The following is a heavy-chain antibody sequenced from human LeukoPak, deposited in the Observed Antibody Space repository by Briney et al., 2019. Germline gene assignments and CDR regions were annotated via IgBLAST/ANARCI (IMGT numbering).Heavy chain of an antibody. J-gene: IGHJ4*02. V-gene: IGHV3-21*01. Sequence: GGSLRLSCAASGFILSDYNMNWVRQAPGKGLEWVSFISISGTYITYADSVKGRFTISRDNAKNSLYLQMNSLRAEDTAVYSCVRDLSATARAYDYWGQGTLVTVSS. CDR2: ISISGTYI. CDR1: GFILSDYN. CDR3: VRDLSATARAYDY. D-gene: IGHD1-26*01.